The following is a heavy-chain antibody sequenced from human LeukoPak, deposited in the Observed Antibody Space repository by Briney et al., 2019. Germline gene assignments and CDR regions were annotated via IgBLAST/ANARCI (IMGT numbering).Heavy chain of an antibody. CDR3: ARTCCSETSKFDY. Sequence: GASVKVSCKSSGYTFTSYYMHWVRQARGQGLEWMGVINPSGDGTSYAQKFQGRVTMTRNVSTSTVYMELSSLRSDDTAVYYCARTCCSETSKFDYWGQGTLVTVSS. CDR1: GYTFTSYY. J-gene: IGHJ4*02. D-gene: IGHD2-15*01. CDR2: INPSGDGT. V-gene: IGHV1-46*01.